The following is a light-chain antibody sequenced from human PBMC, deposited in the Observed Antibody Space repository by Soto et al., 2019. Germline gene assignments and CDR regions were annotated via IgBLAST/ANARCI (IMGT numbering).Light chain of an antibody. J-gene: IGLJ1*01. CDR2: EVS. CDR3: RPYEGTHTYG. CDR1: SSDVGSYNR. Sequence: QSVLTQPPSVSGSPGQSVTISCTGTSSDVGSYNRVSWYQQPPGTAPKLMIYEVSNRPSGVPDRFSGSKSGNTASLPISGLQAEDVDDYFCRPYEGTHTYGFGTG. V-gene: IGLV2-18*02.